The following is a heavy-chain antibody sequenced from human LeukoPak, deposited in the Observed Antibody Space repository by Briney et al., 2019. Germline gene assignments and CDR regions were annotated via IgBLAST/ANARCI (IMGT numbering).Heavy chain of an antibody. CDR1: GFTFSSCA. J-gene: IGHJ4*02. D-gene: IGHD3-22*01. CDR3: AKDPTDFDSSGQTYFDY. V-gene: IGHV3-23*01. Sequence: PGGSLRLSCAASGFTFSSCAMSWVRQAPGKGLEWVSGISGSGGITHYADSVRGRFTISRDNSKNTLHLQVNSLRAEDTAVYYCAKDPTDFDSSGQTYFDYWGQGTLVTVSS. CDR2: ISGSGGIT.